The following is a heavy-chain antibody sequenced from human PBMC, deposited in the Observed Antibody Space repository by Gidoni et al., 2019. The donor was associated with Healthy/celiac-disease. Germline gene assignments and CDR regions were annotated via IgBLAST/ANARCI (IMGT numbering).Heavy chain of an antibody. D-gene: IGHD3-3*01. Sequence: QVQLVQSGAEVKKPGSSVKVSCKASVGTFSRYAISWVRQAPGQGLEWMGGIIPIFGTANYAQKFQGRVTITADESTSTAYMELSSLRSEDTAVYYCARDQLRFLERDYYYGMDVWGQGTTVTVSS. CDR1: VGTFSRYA. J-gene: IGHJ6*02. V-gene: IGHV1-69*01. CDR2: IIPIFGTA. CDR3: ARDQLRFLERDYYYGMDV.